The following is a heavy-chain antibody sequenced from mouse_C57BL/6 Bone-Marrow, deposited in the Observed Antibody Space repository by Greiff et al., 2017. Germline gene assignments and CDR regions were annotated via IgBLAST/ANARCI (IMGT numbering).Heavy chain of an antibody. Sequence: QVQLQQSGAELMKPGASVKLSCKATGYTFTGYWIEWVKQRPGHGLEWIGEILPGSGSTNYNEKFKGKATFTADTSSNTAYRQLSSLTTEASAIYYCARYPITTVVPYYFDYWGQGTTLTVSS. CDR2: ILPGSGST. CDR3: ARYPITTVVPYYFDY. D-gene: IGHD1-1*01. J-gene: IGHJ2*01. V-gene: IGHV1-9*01. CDR1: GYTFTGYW.